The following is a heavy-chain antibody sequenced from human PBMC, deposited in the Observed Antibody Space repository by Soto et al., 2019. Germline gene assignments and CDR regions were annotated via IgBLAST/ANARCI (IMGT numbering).Heavy chain of an antibody. V-gene: IGHV4-59*01. CDR2: IYYSGST. J-gene: IGHJ3*02. Sequence: SETLSLTCTVSGGSISSYYWSWIRQPPGKGLEWIGYIYYSGSTNYNPSLKSRVTISVDTSKNQFSLKLSSVTAADTAVYYCARGRGGWFINQLLNAFDIWGQGTMVTVS. D-gene: IGHD2-2*01. CDR1: GGSISSYY. CDR3: ARGRGGWFINQLLNAFDI.